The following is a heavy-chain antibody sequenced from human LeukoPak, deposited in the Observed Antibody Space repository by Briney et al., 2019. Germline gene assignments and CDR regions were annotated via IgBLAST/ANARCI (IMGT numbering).Heavy chain of an antibody. V-gene: IGHV4-39*01. Sequence: SQTLSLTCTVSGGSISSGSYYWSWIRQPPGKGLEWIGSMYYSGNTYYNPSLKSRITISVDTSKNQFSLKLNSVTAADTAVYYCARQGDDYGGTWGFDYWGQGTLVTVSS. CDR3: ARQGDDYGGTWGFDY. CDR2: MYYSGNT. J-gene: IGHJ4*02. D-gene: IGHD4-23*01. CDR1: GGSISSGSYY.